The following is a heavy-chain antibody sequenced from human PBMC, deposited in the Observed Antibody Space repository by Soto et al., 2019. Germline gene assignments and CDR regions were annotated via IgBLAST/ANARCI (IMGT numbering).Heavy chain of an antibody. D-gene: IGHD3-16*01. Sequence: QLQLQESGSGLVKPSQTLSLTCAVSGGSISSGNSYAWSWIRQPPGKGLEWIGFISHTGRTSYNPSLKVPVTMSVDKSKNQFSLKLSSVTAADMAVYYCARAVAPYLGTWFDPWGQGSLVIVSS. CDR2: ISHTGRT. V-gene: IGHV4-30-2*01. CDR1: GGSISSGNSYA. J-gene: IGHJ5*02. CDR3: ARAVAPYLGTWFDP.